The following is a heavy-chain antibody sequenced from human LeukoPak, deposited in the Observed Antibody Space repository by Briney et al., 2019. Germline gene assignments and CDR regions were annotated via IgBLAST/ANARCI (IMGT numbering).Heavy chain of an antibody. CDR3: AKDVGKWESLHFFDY. CDR1: GFTLSTNA. D-gene: IGHD1-26*01. V-gene: IGHV3-23*01. J-gene: IGHJ4*02. Sequence: GGSLRLSCLTSGFTLSTNAMSWVRQAPGKGLEWISGISGSGASTYYADSVKGRFTISRDDSRNILYLQMNSLRGDDTAVYYCAKDVGKWESLHFFDYWGQGTLVTVSS. CDR2: ISGSGAST.